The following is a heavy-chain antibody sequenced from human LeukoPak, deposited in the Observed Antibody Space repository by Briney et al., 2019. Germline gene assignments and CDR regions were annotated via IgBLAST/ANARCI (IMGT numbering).Heavy chain of an antibody. Sequence: PGGSLRLSCGASGFAFSTYAMAWVRQAPGKGLEWVSSIRPGSDATFYADSVKGRFTISRDNSKNTLYLQMNSLRVEDTALYYCAKGQVGVTLLFDYWGQGTLVTVSS. D-gene: IGHD1-26*01. CDR3: AKGQVGVTLLFDY. CDR2: IRPGSDAT. CDR1: GFAFSTYA. V-gene: IGHV3-23*01. J-gene: IGHJ4*02.